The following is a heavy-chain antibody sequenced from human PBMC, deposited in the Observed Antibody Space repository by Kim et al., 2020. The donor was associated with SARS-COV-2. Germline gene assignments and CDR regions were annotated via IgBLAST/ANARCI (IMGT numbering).Heavy chain of an antibody. V-gene: IGHV1-69*01. D-gene: IGHD2-15*01. Sequence: QKFQGRVTITADESTSTAYMELSSLRSEDTAVYYCAREVDCSGGSCYFDYWGQGTLVTVSS. J-gene: IGHJ4*02. CDR3: AREVDCSGGSCYFDY.